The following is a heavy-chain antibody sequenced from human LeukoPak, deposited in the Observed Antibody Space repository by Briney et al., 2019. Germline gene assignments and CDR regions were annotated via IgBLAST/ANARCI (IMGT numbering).Heavy chain of an antibody. CDR1: GFTFSTYI. V-gene: IGHV3-74*01. CDR2: INSDGSST. D-gene: IGHD3-22*01. Sequence: GGSLRLSCAASGFTFSTYIMTWVRQAPGKGLVWVSRINSDGSSTSYADSVKGRFTISRDNAKNTLYLQMNSLRAEDTAVYYCARTLYYYDSSGYYYGYWGQGTLVTVSS. CDR3: ARTLYYYDSSGYYYGY. J-gene: IGHJ4*02.